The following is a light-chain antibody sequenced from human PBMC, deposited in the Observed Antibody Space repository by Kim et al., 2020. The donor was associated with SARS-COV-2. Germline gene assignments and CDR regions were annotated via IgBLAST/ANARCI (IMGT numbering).Light chain of an antibody. V-gene: IGLV2-14*03. CDR3: ASYATDATFV. Sequence: GQSITISCLGTSSDFGGYDLVSWYRQLPGKAPKVIIYDVTHRPSGVSDRFSGSKSGSTASLTISGLQAEDEADYYCASYATDATFVFGTGTKVTVL. J-gene: IGLJ1*01. CDR1: SSDFGGYDL. CDR2: DVT.